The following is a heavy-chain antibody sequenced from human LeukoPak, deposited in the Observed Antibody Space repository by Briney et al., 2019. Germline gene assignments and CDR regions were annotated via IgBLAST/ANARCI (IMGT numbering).Heavy chain of an antibody. CDR3: ARMKRYSSGWYPSYHGMDV. V-gene: IGHV3-74*01. D-gene: IGHD6-19*01. Sequence: GGSLRLSCAASGFTFSSYWMHWVRQAPGKGLVWVSRINSDGSSTSYADSVKGRFTISRDNAKNTLYLQMNSLRAEDTAVYYCARMKRYSSGWYPSYHGMDVWGQGTTVTVSS. CDR1: GFTFSSYW. J-gene: IGHJ6*02. CDR2: INSDGSST.